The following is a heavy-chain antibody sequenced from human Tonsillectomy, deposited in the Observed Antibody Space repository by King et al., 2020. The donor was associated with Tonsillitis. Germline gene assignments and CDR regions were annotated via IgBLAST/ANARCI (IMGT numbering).Heavy chain of an antibody. D-gene: IGHD3-10*01. CDR1: GGSFSGYY. CDR3: ARVDYYGSGSTNYFDY. Sequence: VQLQQWGAGLLKPSETLSLTCAVYGGSFSGYYWSWIRQPPGKGLEWIGEINHSGSTNYNPSLKSRGTISVDTSKNQFSLKLSSVTAADTAVYYCARVDYYGSGSTNYFDYWGQGTLVTVSS. CDR2: INHSGST. V-gene: IGHV4-34*01. J-gene: IGHJ4*02.